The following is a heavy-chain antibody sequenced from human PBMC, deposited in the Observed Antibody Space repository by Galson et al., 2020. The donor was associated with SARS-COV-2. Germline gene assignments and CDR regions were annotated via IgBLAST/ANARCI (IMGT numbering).Heavy chain of an antibody. Sequence: GGSLRLSCEGSGFTLIGYWMSWVRQAPGKGLEWVASINEDGSETYYVDSVKGRFTISRDSAKNSVDLQMNGLRADDTAVYYCGRGWSYPAYRGQGTLVTVSS. J-gene: IGHJ4*02. D-gene: IGHD2-15*01. CDR1: GFTLIGYW. CDR3: GRGWSYPAY. CDR2: INEDGSET. V-gene: IGHV3-7*01.